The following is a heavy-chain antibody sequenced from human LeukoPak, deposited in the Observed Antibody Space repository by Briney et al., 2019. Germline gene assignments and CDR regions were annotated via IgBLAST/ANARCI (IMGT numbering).Heavy chain of an antibody. D-gene: IGHD3-22*01. CDR3: ARDNDSSGYYDY. Sequence: SETLPLTCTVSGGSVSSGSYYWSWIRQPPGKGLEWIGYIYYSGSTNYNPSLKSRVTISVDTSKNQFSLKLSSVTAADTAVYYCARDNDSSGYYDYWGQGTLVTVSS. CDR1: GGSVSSGSYY. V-gene: IGHV4-61*01. CDR2: IYYSGST. J-gene: IGHJ4*02.